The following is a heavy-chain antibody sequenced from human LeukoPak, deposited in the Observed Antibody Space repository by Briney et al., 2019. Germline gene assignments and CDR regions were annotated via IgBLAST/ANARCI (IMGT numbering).Heavy chain of an antibody. CDR2: IYYSGST. J-gene: IGHJ4*02. Sequence: SETLSLTCTASGYSISSGSYWGWIRQPPGKGLEWIGSIYYSGSTNYNPSLKSRVTISVDTSKNQFSLKLSSVTAADTAVYYCARDKAMVRGVYFDYWGQGTLVTVSS. V-gene: IGHV4-38-2*02. CDR3: ARDKAMVRGVYFDY. CDR1: GYSISSGSY. D-gene: IGHD3-10*01.